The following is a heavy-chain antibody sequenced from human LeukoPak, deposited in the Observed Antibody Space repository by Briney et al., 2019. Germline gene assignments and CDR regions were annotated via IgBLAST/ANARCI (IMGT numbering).Heavy chain of an antibody. D-gene: IGHD2-2*01. Sequence: GGSLRLSCAASGFTFSSYAMSWVRQAPGKGLEWVSAISGSGGSTYYADSVKGRFTISRDNSKNTLYLQMNSLRAEDTAVYYCARDADIVVVPAPGHYFDYWGQGTLVTVSS. V-gene: IGHV3-23*01. J-gene: IGHJ4*02. CDR2: ISGSGGST. CDR3: ARDADIVVVPAPGHYFDY. CDR1: GFTFSSYA.